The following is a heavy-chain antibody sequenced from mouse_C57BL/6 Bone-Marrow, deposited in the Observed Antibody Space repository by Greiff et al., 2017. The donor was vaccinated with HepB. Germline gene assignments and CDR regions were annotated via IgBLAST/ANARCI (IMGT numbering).Heavy chain of an antibody. CDR3: ARHGDYDNYAMDY. D-gene: IGHD2-4*01. CDR1: GFSLTSYG. J-gene: IGHJ4*01. V-gene: IGHV2-6-1*01. CDR2: IWSDGST. Sequence: VKLMESGPGLVAPSQSLSISCTVSGFSLTSYGVHWVRQPPGKGLEWLVVIWSDGSTTYNSALKSRLSISKDNSKSQVFLKMNSLQTDDTAMYYCARHGDYDNYAMDYWGQGTSVTVSS.